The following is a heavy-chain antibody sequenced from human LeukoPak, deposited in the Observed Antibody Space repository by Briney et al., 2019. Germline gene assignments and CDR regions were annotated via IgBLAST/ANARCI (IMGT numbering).Heavy chain of an antibody. J-gene: IGHJ4*02. CDR1: GFAFTIYY. CDR2: INPSGGIT. V-gene: IGHV1-46*01. Sequence: ASVKVSCKASGFAFTIYYIHWVRQAPGQGLEWMGIINPSGGITAYAQKFQGRVTMTWDTSTSTVYMELSSLRSEDTAVYYCARAQWEIVPRFDYWGQGTLVTVSS. D-gene: IGHD1-26*01. CDR3: ARAQWEIVPRFDY.